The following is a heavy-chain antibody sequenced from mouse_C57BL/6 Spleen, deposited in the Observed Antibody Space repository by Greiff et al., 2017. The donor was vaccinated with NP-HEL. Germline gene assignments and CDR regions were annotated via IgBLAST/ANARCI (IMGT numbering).Heavy chain of an antibody. D-gene: IGHD2-4*01. J-gene: IGHJ3*01. CDR3: ASPNYDYEFAY. V-gene: IGHV1-50*01. Sequence: QVQLQQPGAELVKPGASVKLSCKASGYTFTSYWMQWVKQRPGQGLEWIGVINPYNGGTSYNQKFKGKATLTVDKSSSTAYMELNSLTSEDSAVYYCASPNYDYEFAYWGQGTLVTVSA. CDR1: GYTFTSYW. CDR2: INPYNGGT.